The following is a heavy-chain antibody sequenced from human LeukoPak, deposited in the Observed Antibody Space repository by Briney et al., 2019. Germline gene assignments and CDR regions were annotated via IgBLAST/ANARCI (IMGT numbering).Heavy chain of an antibody. Sequence: ASVKVSCKASGYTFTNYLLHWVRQAPGQGLEWVGRITPSVDITNYAQKFRDRVTMTRDTSTSTVYMELSSLRSEDTAVYHCVREESGGYFDYWDQGTLVTVSS. CDR2: ITPSVDIT. J-gene: IGHJ4*02. D-gene: IGHD2-8*02. CDR1: GYTFTNYL. V-gene: IGHV1-46*01. CDR3: VREESGGYFDY.